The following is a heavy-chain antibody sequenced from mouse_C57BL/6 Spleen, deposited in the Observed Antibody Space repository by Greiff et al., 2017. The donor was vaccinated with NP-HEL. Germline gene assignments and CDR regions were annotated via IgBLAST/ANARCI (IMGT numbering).Heavy chain of an antibody. J-gene: IGHJ1*03. Sequence: DVQLVESGGGLVKPGGSLKLSCAASGFTFSSYAMSWVRQTPEKRLEWVATISDGGSYTYYPDNVKGRFTLSSDHAQNNLYLQMSQMKTEDTAMDYCAREGYSRNFDVWGTGTTVTVSS. CDR2: ISDGGSYT. CDR1: GFTFSSYA. V-gene: IGHV5-4*01. D-gene: IGHD3-1*01. CDR3: AREGYSRNFDV.